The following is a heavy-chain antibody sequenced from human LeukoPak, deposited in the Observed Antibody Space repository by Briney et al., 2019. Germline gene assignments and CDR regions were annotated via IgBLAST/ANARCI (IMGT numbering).Heavy chain of an antibody. CDR1: GYTYISYY. Sequence: ASVTVSCKTSGYTYISYYIHWVRQAPGQGLEWMGIIKPSGDGADYAQKFQGRITLTRDMSTSTVSMELSSLRAEDTAVYFCARAYGDYFDYWGQGTLVTVS. CDR3: ARAYGDYFDY. D-gene: IGHD4-17*01. CDR2: IKPSGDGA. V-gene: IGHV1-46*01. J-gene: IGHJ4*02.